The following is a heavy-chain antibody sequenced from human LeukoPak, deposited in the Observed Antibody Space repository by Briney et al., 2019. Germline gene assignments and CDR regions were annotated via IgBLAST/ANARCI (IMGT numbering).Heavy chain of an antibody. D-gene: IGHD1-26*01. V-gene: IGHV3-23*01. J-gene: IGHJ4*02. Sequence: PGGSLRFSCAASGFTFRSYGMSWVRQAPGKGLEWVSAISGSGESTYYADSVKGRFTISRDNSKNTVYLQMNSLRPEDTAVYYCASGGTYSGYFSYWGQGTLVIVSS. CDR3: ASGGTYSGYFSY. CDR2: ISGSGEST. CDR1: GFTFRSYG.